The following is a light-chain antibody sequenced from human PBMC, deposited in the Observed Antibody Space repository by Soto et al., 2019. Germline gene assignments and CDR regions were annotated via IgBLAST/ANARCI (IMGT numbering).Light chain of an antibody. V-gene: IGKV3-20*01. CDR3: HQYGILPTT. J-gene: IGKJ1*01. Sequence: VVSMSAVALSLYPGERATLSCRASQSVSGSDLAWYQHKPGQAPRLLISGVSNRATGTPDRFSGSGSGTDFTLTISSLEPEDCAVFYCHQYGILPTTFGPVTKVDIK. CDR1: QSVSGSD. CDR2: GVS.